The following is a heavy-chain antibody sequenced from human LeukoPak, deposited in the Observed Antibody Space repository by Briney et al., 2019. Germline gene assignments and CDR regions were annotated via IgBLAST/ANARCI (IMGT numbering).Heavy chain of an antibody. D-gene: IGHD3-3*01. CDR1: GGSISSSSYY. J-gene: IGHJ2*01. CDR3: SRVTYYDFLSGPKTWYFDL. Sequence: SETLSLTCTVSGGSISSSSYYWGWIRQPPGKGLEWIGSIYYSGSTHYNPSLKSRVTISVDTSKNQFSLKLNSVTAADTAVYFCSRVTYYDFLSGPKTWYFDLWGRGTLVTVSS. CDR2: IYYSGST. V-gene: IGHV4-39*07.